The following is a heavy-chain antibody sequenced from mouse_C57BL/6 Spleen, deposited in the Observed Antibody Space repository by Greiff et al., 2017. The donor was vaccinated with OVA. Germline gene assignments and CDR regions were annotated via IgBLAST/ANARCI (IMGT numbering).Heavy chain of an antibody. V-gene: IGHV1-54*01. CDR3: ARRLYDYAAMDY. CDR2: INPGSGGT. CDR1: GYAFTNYL. D-gene: IGHD2-4*01. Sequence: VQGVESGAELVRPGTSVKVSCKASGYAFTNYLIEWVKQRPGQGLEWIGVINPGSGGTNYNEKFKGKATLTADKSSSTAYMQLSSLTSEDSAVYFCARRLYDYAAMDYWGQGTSVTVSS. J-gene: IGHJ4*01.